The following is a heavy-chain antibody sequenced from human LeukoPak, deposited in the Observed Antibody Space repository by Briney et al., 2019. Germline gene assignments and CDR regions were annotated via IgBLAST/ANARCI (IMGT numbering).Heavy chain of an antibody. CDR3: ARGDMSAAGTVMDV. Sequence: PSETLSLTCTVSGGSISSYYWSWIRQPPGKGLEWIGYIYYSGSTNYNPSLKSRVTISVDRSKNQFSLKLSSVTAADTAVYYCARGDMSAAGTVMDVWGQGTTVTVSS. J-gene: IGHJ6*02. CDR1: GGSISSYY. D-gene: IGHD6-13*01. V-gene: IGHV4-59*12. CDR2: IYYSGST.